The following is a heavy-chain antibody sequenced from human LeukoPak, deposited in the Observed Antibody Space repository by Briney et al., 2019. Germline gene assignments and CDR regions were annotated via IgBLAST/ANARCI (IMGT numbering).Heavy chain of an antibody. J-gene: IGHJ5*02. D-gene: IGHD5-24*01. V-gene: IGHV4-61*02. Sequence: SQSLSVTCAVPGGSISSGSYYWSWIRQPAGRGLEWIGRIYTSGSSNYNPSLKSRVTISVDTSKSQFSLKLSSVTAADTAVYYCARGMRDGYNKWFDPWGQGTLVTVSS. CDR1: GGSISSGSYY. CDR2: IYTSGSS. CDR3: ARGMRDGYNKWFDP.